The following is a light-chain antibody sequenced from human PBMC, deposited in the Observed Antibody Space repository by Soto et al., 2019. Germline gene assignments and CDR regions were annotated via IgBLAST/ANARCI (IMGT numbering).Light chain of an antibody. CDR1: QSVSSSH. Sequence: EIVLTQSPGTLSLSPGERATLSCRASQSVSSSHLAWYQHKPGQAPRLLTFGASTRATGIPARFRGRGSETEFTLTISSLQSEDFAVYYCQQYSISRTFGQGTKVDVK. CDR3: QQYSISRT. J-gene: IGKJ1*01. CDR2: GAS. V-gene: IGKV3-20*01.